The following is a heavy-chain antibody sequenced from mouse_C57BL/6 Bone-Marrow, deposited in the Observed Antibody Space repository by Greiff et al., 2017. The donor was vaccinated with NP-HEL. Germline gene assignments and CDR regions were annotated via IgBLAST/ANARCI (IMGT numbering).Heavy chain of an antibody. CDR3: AREPLIPTGVAEY. CDR1: GYTFTDYN. J-gene: IGHJ2*01. Sequence: VQLQQSGPELVKPGASVKMSCKASGYTFTDYNMHWVKQSHGKSLEWIGYINPNNGGTSYIQKFKGKATLTVNKSSSTAYLELRSLTSADSAVYDCAREPLIPTGVAEYWGQGTTRTVAS. D-gene: IGHD1-1*01. CDR2: INPNNGGT. V-gene: IGHV1-22*01.